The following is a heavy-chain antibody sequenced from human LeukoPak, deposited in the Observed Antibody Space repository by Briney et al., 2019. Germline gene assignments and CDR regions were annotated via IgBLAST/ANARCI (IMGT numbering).Heavy chain of an antibody. Sequence: SETLSLTRTVSGGSISSSRYYWGWIRQPPGKGLEWIGNIYYSGSTYYNPSLKSRVTISVDTSKNQFSLKLSSVTAADTAVYYCARQDYGGTDYWGQGTLVTVSS. V-gene: IGHV4-39*01. D-gene: IGHD4-23*01. CDR3: ARQDYGGTDY. CDR2: IYYSGST. CDR1: GGSISSSRYY. J-gene: IGHJ4*02.